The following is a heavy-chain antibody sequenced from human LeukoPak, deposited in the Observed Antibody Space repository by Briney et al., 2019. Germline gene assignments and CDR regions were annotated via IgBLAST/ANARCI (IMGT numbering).Heavy chain of an antibody. V-gene: IGHV4-39*07. CDR3: ARDGAFTPYSSSWLLPFDY. Sequence: SETLSLTCTVSGGSISSSSYYWGWIRQPPGKGLEWIGSIYCSGSTYYNPSLKSRVTISVDTSKNQFSLKLSSVTAADTAVYYCARDGAFTPYSSSWLLPFDYWGQGTLVTVSS. CDR2: IYCSGST. D-gene: IGHD6-13*01. CDR1: GGSISSSSYY. J-gene: IGHJ4*02.